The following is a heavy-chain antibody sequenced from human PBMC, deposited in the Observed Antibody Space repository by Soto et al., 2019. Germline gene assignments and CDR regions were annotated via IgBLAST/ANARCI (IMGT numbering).Heavy chain of an antibody. V-gene: IGHV3-21*01. CDR2: ISSSSSFI. D-gene: IGHD3-22*01. CDR3: ARDPPLYLIVVVGVEDF. J-gene: IGHJ4*02. CDR1: GFTFSNEN. Sequence: GGSLRLSCAASGFTFSNENMNWVRQAPGKGLEWVSSISSSSSFINYADSVKGRFTISRDNDKSSLYLQMNSLRAEDTAVYYCARDPPLYLIVVVGVEDFCGQGTLVTVYS.